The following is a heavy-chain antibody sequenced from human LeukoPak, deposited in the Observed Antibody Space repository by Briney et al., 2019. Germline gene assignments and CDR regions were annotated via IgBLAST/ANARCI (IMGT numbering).Heavy chain of an antibody. CDR1: GYSISSDYY. CDR3: ARVGGGSDPYYAMDV. CDR2: INHSGGT. Sequence: SETLSLTCTVSGYSISSDYYWGWIRQPPGKGLELIGSINHSGGTYYNPSLKSRVTISVDTSKNQFSLKLNSVNPEDTAVYYCARVGGGSDPYYAMDVWGQGTTVTVSS. V-gene: IGHV4-38-2*02. J-gene: IGHJ6*02. D-gene: IGHD2-15*01.